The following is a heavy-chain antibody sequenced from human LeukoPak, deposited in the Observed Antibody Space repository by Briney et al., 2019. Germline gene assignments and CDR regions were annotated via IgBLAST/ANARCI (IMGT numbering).Heavy chain of an antibody. J-gene: IGHJ4*02. D-gene: IGHD3-10*01. CDR2: IHTSDSII. V-gene: IGHV3-48*03. CDR1: GFTFSHYE. CDR3: ARGGSGSYYKNFDY. Sequence: GGSLRLSCAASGFTFSHYEMNWVRQAPGKGLEWVSYIHTSDSIIYYADSVKGRFTISRDNAKNSLYLQMNSLRAEDTAVYYCARGGSGSYYKNFDYWGQGTLVTVSS.